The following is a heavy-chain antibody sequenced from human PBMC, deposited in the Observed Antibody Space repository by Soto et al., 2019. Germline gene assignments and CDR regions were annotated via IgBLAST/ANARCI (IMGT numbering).Heavy chain of an antibody. CDR3: ARDGLPIEPPYYYYGMDV. D-gene: IGHD1-26*01. CDR1: GGTFSSYA. CDR2: IIPIFGTA. Sequence: GDSVKVSCKASGGTFSSYAISWVRQAPGQGLEWMGGIIPIFGTANYAQKFQGRVTITADESTSTAYMELSSLRSEDTAVYYCARDGLPIEPPYYYYGMDVWGQGPKVTVYS. V-gene: IGHV1-69*13. J-gene: IGHJ6*02.